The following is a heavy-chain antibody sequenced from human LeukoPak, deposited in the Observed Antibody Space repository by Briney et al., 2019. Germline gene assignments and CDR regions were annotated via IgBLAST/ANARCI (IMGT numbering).Heavy chain of an antibody. CDR3: AKDLTIFGVVICDY. CDR2: IWYDGSNK. J-gene: IGHJ4*02. Sequence: GGSLRLSCAASGFTFSSYGMHWVRQAPGKGLEWVAVIWYDGSNKYYADSVKGRFTISRDNSKNTLYLQMNSLRAEDTAVYYCAKDLTIFGVVICDYWGQGTLVTVSS. CDR1: GFTFSSYG. D-gene: IGHD3-3*01. V-gene: IGHV3-33*06.